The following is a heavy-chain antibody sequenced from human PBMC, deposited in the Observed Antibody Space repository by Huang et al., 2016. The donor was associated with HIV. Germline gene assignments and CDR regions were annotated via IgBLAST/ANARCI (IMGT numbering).Heavy chain of an antibody. V-gene: IGHV1-24*01. Sequence: QVQLVESGAELKKPGASVRVSCKVSGYTVCELSLHWVRQAPEKGLEWMGGFDPEEGETSYAQRLQGRVTMTEDTSTDTAYMELSSLRPEDTAVYYCATSTPDVGAGVLRSASDIWGQGTMVTVSS. J-gene: IGHJ3*02. D-gene: IGHD2-15*01. CDR2: FDPEEGET. CDR1: GYTVCELS. CDR3: ATSTPDVGAGVLRSASDI.